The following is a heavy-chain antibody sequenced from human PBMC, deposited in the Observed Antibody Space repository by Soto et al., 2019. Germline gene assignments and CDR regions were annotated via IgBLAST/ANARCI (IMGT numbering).Heavy chain of an antibody. CDR2: ISASGRST. D-gene: IGHD2-15*01. CDR3: AKDPPSEKLQPDYCMDV. CDR1: GLTFSTSA. Sequence: PGGSLRLSCAASGLTFSTSAMSWVRQAPGKGLEWVSLISASGRSTDYADSVKGRFTISRDNSKSTVYLQMNSLRADDTAVYYCAKDPPSEKLQPDYCMDVWGQGTTVTVSS. V-gene: IGHV3-23*01. J-gene: IGHJ6*02.